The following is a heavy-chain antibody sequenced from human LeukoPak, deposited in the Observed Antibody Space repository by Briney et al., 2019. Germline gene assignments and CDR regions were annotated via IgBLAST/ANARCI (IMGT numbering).Heavy chain of an antibody. Sequence: PSETLSLTCAVYGGSFSGYYWSWIRQPPGKGLEWIGEINHSGSTNYNPSLKSRVTISVDTSKNQFSLKLSSVTAADTAVYYCARGGRGGYCSSTSCTNWFDPWGQGILVTVSS. CDR3: ARGGRGGYCSSTSCTNWFDP. CDR1: GGSFSGYY. CDR2: INHSGST. D-gene: IGHD2-2*01. J-gene: IGHJ5*02. V-gene: IGHV4-34*01.